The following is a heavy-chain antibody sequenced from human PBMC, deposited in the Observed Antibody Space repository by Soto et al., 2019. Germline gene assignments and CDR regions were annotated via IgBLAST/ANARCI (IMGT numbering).Heavy chain of an antibody. CDR3: ARRDKSGFSYWLDT. CDR2: ISDSGST. D-gene: IGHD3-3*01. CDR1: GGSISDGYY. J-gene: IGHJ5*02. V-gene: IGHV4-31*03. Sequence: SETLSLTCTVSGGSISDGYYWSWIRQHPGKGLEWIGSISDSGSTSYNPSLKSRLTISVDTSKNQFSLNLRSVTAADTAVYYCARRDKSGFSYWLDTWGQGTLVTVSS.